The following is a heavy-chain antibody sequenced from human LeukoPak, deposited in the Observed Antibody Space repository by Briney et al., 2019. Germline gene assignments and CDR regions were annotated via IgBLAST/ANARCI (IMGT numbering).Heavy chain of an antibody. CDR3: ARDLSGSYYNDAY. CDR2: ISWNSGSI. V-gene: IGHV3-9*01. Sequence: GGSLRLSCAASGFTFDDYAMHWVRQAPGKGLEWVSGISWNSGSIGYADSVKGRFTISRDNAKNSLYLQMNSLRAEDTAVYYCARDLSGSYYNDAYWGQGTLVTVSS. J-gene: IGHJ4*02. D-gene: IGHD3-10*01. CDR1: GFTFDDYA.